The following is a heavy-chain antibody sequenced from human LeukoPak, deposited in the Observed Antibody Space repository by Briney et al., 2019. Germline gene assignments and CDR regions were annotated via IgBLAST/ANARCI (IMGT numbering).Heavy chain of an antibody. V-gene: IGHV3-74*01. CDR3: ARGPRYSYGSASYYNGLFDS. CDR2: INTDGSST. Sequence: PGGSLRLSCAPSGFTFSSYWMHWVGQAPGKGLVWFSRINTDGSSTNYVDSVKGRFTISRDNAKSTLYVQMNSLRAEDTAVYYYARGPRYSYGSASYYNGLFDSWGQGTLVTVSS. J-gene: IGHJ4*02. CDR1: GFTFSSYW. D-gene: IGHD3-10*01.